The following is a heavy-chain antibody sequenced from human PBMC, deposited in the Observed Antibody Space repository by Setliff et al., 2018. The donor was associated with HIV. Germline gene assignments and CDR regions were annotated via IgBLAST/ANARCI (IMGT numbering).Heavy chain of an antibody. J-gene: IGHJ4*02. CDR3: ARQSYYYDRSGYEYYFDL. D-gene: IGHD3-22*01. V-gene: IGHV4-39*01. CDR2: MYYSGST. CDR1: GGSISSNSYY. Sequence: PSETLSLTCTVSGGSISSNSYYWGWIRQPPGKGLEWIGNMYYSGSTYYNPSLKSRVTISVDTSKNQFSLKLTSVTAADTAVFYCARQSYYYDRSGYEYYFDLWGQGTLVTVSS.